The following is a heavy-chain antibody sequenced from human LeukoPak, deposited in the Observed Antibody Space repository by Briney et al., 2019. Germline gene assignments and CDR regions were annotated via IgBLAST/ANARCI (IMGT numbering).Heavy chain of an antibody. V-gene: IGHV4-34*01. CDR1: GGSFSGYY. D-gene: IGHD2-21*02. Sequence: SETLSLTCAVYGGSFSGYYWSWIRQPPGKGLEWIGEINHSGSTNYNPSLKGRVTISVDTSKNQFPLKLSSVTAADTAVYYCARVAVVTATSYYYYYGMDVWGQGTTVTVSS. J-gene: IGHJ6*02. CDR2: INHSGST. CDR3: ARVAVVTATSYYYYYGMDV.